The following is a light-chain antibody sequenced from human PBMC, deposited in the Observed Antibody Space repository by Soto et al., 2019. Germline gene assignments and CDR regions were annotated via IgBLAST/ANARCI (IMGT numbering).Light chain of an antibody. Sequence: QSALTQPASVSGSPGQSITISCTGTSSDVGGYNYVSWYQQQPDKAPKLMIYEVTNRPSGVSFRFSGSKSGNTASLTISGLQPEDEADYYCSSYTSTSTLYVFGTGTKLTVL. J-gene: IGLJ1*01. CDR3: SSYTSTSTLYV. V-gene: IGLV2-14*01. CDR1: SSDVGGYNY. CDR2: EVT.